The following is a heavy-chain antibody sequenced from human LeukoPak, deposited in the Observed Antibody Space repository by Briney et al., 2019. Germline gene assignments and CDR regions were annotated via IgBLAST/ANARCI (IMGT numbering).Heavy chain of an antibody. CDR1: GFTFKTYG. Sequence: GGCLSLSCAASGFTFKTYGMNWVRQAPGKGLEWVAFIRYDGSNENYADSVKGRLTISRDDSKNTLYLQMKSPRAEDTAVYYCARDRRTYYDRSGSPFPPTDWGEGTLVTVSS. D-gene: IGHD3-22*01. CDR2: IRYDGSNE. J-gene: IGHJ4*02. V-gene: IGHV3-30*02. CDR3: ARDRRTYYDRSGSPFPPTD.